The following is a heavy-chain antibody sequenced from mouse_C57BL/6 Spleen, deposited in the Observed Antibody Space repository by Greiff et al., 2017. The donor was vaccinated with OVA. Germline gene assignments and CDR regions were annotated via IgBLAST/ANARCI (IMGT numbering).Heavy chain of an antibody. J-gene: IGHJ3*01. V-gene: IGHV3-6*01. CDR3: ARWGYSNYERSLAY. D-gene: IGHD2-5*01. CDR2: ISYDGSN. CDR1: GYSITSGYY. Sequence: VQLKQSGPGLVKPSQSLSLTCSVTGYSITSGYYWNWIRQFPGNKLEWMGYISYDGSNNYNQSLKNRISITRDTSKNQFFLKLNSVTTEDTATYYCARWGYSNYERSLAYWGQGTLVTVSA.